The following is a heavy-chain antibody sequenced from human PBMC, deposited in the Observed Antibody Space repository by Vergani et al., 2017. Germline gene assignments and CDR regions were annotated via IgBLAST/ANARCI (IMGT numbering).Heavy chain of an antibody. Sequence: SGAEVKKPGASVKVSCKASGYTFATDYIHWVRQAPGQGLEWMGVIHPSDGRTYYPQKFQGRLTMTRDTSTSTAYMELNSLRPEDTAVYYCTRENSLTKGWYHRWGQGTLVTVSS. D-gene: IGHD4-23*01. CDR1: GYTFATDY. V-gene: IGHV1-46*03. CDR3: TRENSLTKGWYHR. J-gene: IGHJ5*02. CDR2: IHPSDGRT.